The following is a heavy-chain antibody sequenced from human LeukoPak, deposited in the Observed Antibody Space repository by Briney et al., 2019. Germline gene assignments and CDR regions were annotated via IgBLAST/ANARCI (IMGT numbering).Heavy chain of an antibody. D-gene: IGHD5-18*01. CDR1: GGSISSYY. V-gene: IGHV4-59*01. J-gene: IGHJ3*02. Sequence: SETPSLTCTVSGGSISSYYWSWIRQPPGKGLEWIGYIYYSGSTNYNPSLKSRVTISVDTSKNQFSLKLSSVTAADTAVYYCARDLANSYGHHDAFDIWGQGTMVTVSS. CDR2: IYYSGST. CDR3: ARDLANSYGHHDAFDI.